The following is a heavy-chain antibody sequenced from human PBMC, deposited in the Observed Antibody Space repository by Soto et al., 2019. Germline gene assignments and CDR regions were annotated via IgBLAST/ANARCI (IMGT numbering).Heavy chain of an antibody. CDR1: GGTFSSYA. CDR3: ARVGGRTERYYYYGMDV. V-gene: IGHV1-69*13. J-gene: IGHJ6*02. D-gene: IGHD3-16*01. CDR2: IIPIFGTA. Sequence: ASVKVSCKASGGTFSSYAISWVRQAPGQGLEWMGGIIPIFGTANYAQKFQGRVTITADESTSTAYMELSSLRSEDTAVYYCARVGGRTERYYYYGMDVWGQGTTVTVSS.